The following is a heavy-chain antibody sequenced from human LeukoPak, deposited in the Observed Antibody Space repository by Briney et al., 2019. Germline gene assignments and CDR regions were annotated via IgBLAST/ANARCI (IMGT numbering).Heavy chain of an antibody. V-gene: IGHV4-4*07. D-gene: IGHD3-10*01. CDR2: IYTSGST. Sequence: SETLSLTCTVSGGSISSYYWSWIRYPAGKGLEWIGRIYTSGSTNYNPSLRSRVTMSVDTSKNQFSLKLSSVTAAETAVYYCARDNLWVGNFDAWGQATLVTVYS. J-gene: IGHJ5*02. CDR3: ARDNLWVGNFDA. CDR1: GGSISSYY.